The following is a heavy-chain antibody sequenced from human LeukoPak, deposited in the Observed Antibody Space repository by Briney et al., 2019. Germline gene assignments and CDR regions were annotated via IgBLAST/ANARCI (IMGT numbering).Heavy chain of an antibody. Sequence: SETLSLTCTVSDGAIAGYSWSWIRQPPGKGLEWIGYIYYSGDTNYNPSLKSRVTISVDTSKNQFSLKLNSVTAADTAVYYCARGSGWLRSSWYFDLWGRGTLVTVSS. CDR3: ARGSGWLRSSWYFDL. D-gene: IGHD5-12*01. J-gene: IGHJ2*01. CDR1: DGAIAGYS. V-gene: IGHV4-59*01. CDR2: IYYSGDT.